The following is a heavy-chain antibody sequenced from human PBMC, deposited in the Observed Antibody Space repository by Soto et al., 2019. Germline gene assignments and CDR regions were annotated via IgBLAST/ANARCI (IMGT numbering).Heavy chain of an antibody. CDR1: GFTFSDHY. Sequence: EVQLVESGGGLVQPGGSLRLSCAASGFTFSDHYMDWVRQAPGKGLEWVGRSKNKADSYTTEYAASVKGRFTISRDGSKNSLFLQMNRLKPEDTAVYYCTIWGSGNDFGDAWGQGILVTVSS. CDR3: TIWGSGNDFGDA. D-gene: IGHD3-10*01. CDR2: SKNKADSYTT. V-gene: IGHV3-72*01. J-gene: IGHJ4*02.